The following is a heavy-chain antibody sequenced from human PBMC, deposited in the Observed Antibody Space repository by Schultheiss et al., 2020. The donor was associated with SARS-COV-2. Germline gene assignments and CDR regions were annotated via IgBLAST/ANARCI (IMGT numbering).Heavy chain of an antibody. D-gene: IGHD2-2*01. J-gene: IGHJ6*03. CDR1: GYTFTGYY. CDR2: MNPNSGGT. CDR3: ARDGCSSTSCYQGYYYMDV. V-gene: IGHV1-2*02. Sequence: ASVKVSCKASGYTFTGYYMHWVRQAPGQGLEWMGWMNPNSGGTNYAQKFQGRVTMTRDTSISTAYMELSRLRSDDTAVYYCARDGCSSTSCYQGYYYMDVWGKGTTVTVSS.